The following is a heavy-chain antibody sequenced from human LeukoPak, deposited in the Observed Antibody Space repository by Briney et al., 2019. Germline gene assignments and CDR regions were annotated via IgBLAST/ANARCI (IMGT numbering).Heavy chain of an antibody. J-gene: IGHJ4*02. V-gene: IGHV4-39*01. D-gene: IGHD6-19*01. CDR3: ARRDIAVTGFSFDY. CDR2: IYYSGST. CDR1: GGSLSSSSYF. Sequence: PSETLSLPCTVSGGSLSSSSYFRGWVRQPPGGGVEWVGSIYYSGSTYYNPSLKSRVTISVDTSKNQFSLKLSSVTAADTAVYYCARRDIAVTGFSFDYWGQGTLVTVS.